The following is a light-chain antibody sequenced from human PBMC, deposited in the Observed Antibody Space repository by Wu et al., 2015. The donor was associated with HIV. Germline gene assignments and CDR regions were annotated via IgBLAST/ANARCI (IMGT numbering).Light chain of an antibody. J-gene: IGKJ1*01. Sequence: IQMTQSPSSLSASVGDRVTITCRASQSISNYVNWYQQKPGAAPKILIYAASSLQSGVPSRFSGSGSGTDFTLTISSLQPEDVATYYCQKYNTAPWTFGQGTKVEMK. V-gene: IGKV1-39*01. CDR1: QSISNY. CDR3: QKYNTAPWT. CDR2: AAS.